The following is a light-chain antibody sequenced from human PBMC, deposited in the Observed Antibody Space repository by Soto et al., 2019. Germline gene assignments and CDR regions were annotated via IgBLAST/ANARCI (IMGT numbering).Light chain of an antibody. Sequence: EIVLTQSPGTLSLSPGERATLTCRASQSINSYLAWYQQKPGQAPRLLIYGASSRATGIPDRFSGSGSGTDFTLTIRRLEPEDLAVYYCQQYGSSPPLTFGGGTKVEIK. V-gene: IGKV3-20*01. J-gene: IGKJ4*01. CDR3: QQYGSSPPLT. CDR2: GAS. CDR1: QSINSY.